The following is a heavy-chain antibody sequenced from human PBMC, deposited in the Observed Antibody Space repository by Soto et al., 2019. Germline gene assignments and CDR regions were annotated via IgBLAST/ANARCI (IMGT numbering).Heavy chain of an antibody. Sequence: EVQLVESGGGLIQPGGSLRLSCAASGFAVSSKYMTWVRQAPGKGLEWVSVIYGGGTTYYADSVKGRFTISRDTSKNTLYLQMNSLIAEDTAVYYCVQTTGWPGFDFWGQGTVVTVSS. CDR1: GFAVSSKY. J-gene: IGHJ4*02. D-gene: IGHD6-19*01. V-gene: IGHV3-53*01. CDR2: IYGGGTT. CDR3: VQTTGWPGFDF.